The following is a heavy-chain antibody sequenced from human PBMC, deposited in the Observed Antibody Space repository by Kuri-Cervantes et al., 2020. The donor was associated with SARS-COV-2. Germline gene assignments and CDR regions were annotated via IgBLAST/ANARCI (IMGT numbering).Heavy chain of an antibody. D-gene: IGHD1-26*01. CDR2: ISDDGSNK. Sequence: GESLKISCAASGFTFSTYTMHWVRQAPGKGLEWVAVISDDGSNKNYADSVKGRFTLSRDNSKNTLYLQMNSLRAEDTAVYYCAREGDYSGSLSGVDYWGQGTLVTVSS. V-gene: IGHV3-30*04. CDR1: GFTFSTYT. J-gene: IGHJ4*02. CDR3: AREGDYSGSLSGVDY.